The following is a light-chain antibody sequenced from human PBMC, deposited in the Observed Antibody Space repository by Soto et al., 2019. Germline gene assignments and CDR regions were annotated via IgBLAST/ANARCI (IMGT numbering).Light chain of an antibody. J-gene: IGKJ5*01. CDR2: GAS. CDR1: QSVSTN. CDR3: QQYSSSPS. V-gene: IGKV3-15*01. Sequence: EIVMTQSPTALSVSPGERATLSCRASQSVSTNLAWYQQKPGQVPSLLIYGASTRASGIPARFSGSGSGTEFTLTIGSLQAEDFAVYYCQQYSSSPSFSQRTRLEIK.